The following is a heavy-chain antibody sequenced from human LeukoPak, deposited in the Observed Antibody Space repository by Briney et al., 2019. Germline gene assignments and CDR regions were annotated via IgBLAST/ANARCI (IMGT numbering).Heavy chain of an antibody. Sequence: SGGSLRLSCTASGFTFGDYAMSWFRQAPGKGLEWVGFIRSKAYGGTTEYAASVKGRFTISRDDSKSIAYLQMNSLKTEDTAVYYCTRDRDHYGDYVYYWGQGTLVTVSS. D-gene: IGHD4-17*01. CDR1: GFTFGDYA. CDR2: IRSKAYGGTT. V-gene: IGHV3-49*03. J-gene: IGHJ4*02. CDR3: TRDRDHYGDYVYY.